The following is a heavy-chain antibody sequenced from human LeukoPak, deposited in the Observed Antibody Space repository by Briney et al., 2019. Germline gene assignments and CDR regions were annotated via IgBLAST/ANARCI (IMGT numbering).Heavy chain of an antibody. D-gene: IGHD4-17*01. CDR1: GCSISSYY. CDR3: ARDLMTTVTIRYFDY. V-gene: IGHV4-4*07. Sequence: SETLSLTCTVSGCSISSYYWSWLRQPAGKGLEGIGRIYTSGSTNYNPSLKSRVTMSVDTSNNQFSLKLSSVTAADTAVYYCARDLMTTVTIRYFDYWGQGTLVTVSS. J-gene: IGHJ4*02. CDR2: IYTSGST.